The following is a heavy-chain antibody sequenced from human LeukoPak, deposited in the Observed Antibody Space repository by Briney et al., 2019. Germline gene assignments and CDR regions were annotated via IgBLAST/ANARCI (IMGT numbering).Heavy chain of an antibody. V-gene: IGHV3-7*01. CDR2: INQDGGEK. CDR3: AREPGIGYAFDI. Sequence: GGSLRLSCAASGFTISSSWMTWVRQAPGKGLEWVANINQDGGEKHYVDSVKGRFTISRDNAKNSLYLQMNSLRAEDTAVYYCAREPGIGYAFDIWGQGTMVTVSS. J-gene: IGHJ3*02. D-gene: IGHD3-10*01. CDR1: GFTISSSW.